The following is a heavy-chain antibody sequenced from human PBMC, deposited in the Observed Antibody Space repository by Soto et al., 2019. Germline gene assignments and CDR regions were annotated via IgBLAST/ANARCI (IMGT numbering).Heavy chain of an antibody. D-gene: IGHD2-15*01. Sequence: PGGPQRLSCAVPGFTXVGYGMHCVIQVQGKGLEWVAVIWYDGSNKYYADSVKGRFTISRDNSKNTLYLQMNSLRAEDTAVYYCARDYLVIPHRVIDYWGQGTLVTVSS. J-gene: IGHJ4*02. CDR1: GFTXVGYG. V-gene: IGHV3-33*01. CDR3: ARDYLVIPHRVIDY. CDR2: IWYDGSNK.